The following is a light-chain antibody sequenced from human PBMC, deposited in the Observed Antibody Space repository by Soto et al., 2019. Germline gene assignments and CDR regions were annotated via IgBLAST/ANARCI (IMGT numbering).Light chain of an antibody. V-gene: IGKV3-20*01. CDR1: QSLNSGY. CDR2: AAS. J-gene: IGKJ2*01. CDR3: QQSGISPYA. Sequence: EIVLTQSPGTLSLSTGERATLSCRTSQSLNSGYLAWYQQKPGQAPRLLIYAASSRDTDIPDRFSSSGSGTDFILTISRLEPEHFAVYYYQQSGISPYAFGQRNKLQIK.